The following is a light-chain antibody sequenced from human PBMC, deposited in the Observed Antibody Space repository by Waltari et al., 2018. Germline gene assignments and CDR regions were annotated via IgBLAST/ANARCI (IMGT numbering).Light chain of an antibody. CDR1: QSVSSN. Sequence: EIVLTQSPATLSVSPGERATLSCRASQSVSSNLARYQQKPGQAPRLLIYGASTRATGIPTRFSGSGSGTEFTLTISSLLSEDFAVYYCQHYNNWPFTFGGGAKVEIK. CDR3: QHYNNWPFT. V-gene: IGKV3-15*01. CDR2: GAS. J-gene: IGKJ4*01.